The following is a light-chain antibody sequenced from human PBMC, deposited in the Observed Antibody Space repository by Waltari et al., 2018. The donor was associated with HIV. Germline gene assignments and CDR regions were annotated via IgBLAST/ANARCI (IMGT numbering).Light chain of an antibody. J-gene: IGLJ2*01. CDR2: ENN. Sequence: QSVSTHPPSVSAAPGQKVTISCSGSSSNIGNNFVSWYKQLPGAAPNPLSYENNKRPSGIPDRFAGSKSGTSATLDITGLQTGDEADYYCGTWDSSLSGVVFGGGTKLTVL. CDR3: GTWDSSLSGVV. CDR1: SSNIGNNF. V-gene: IGLV1-51*01.